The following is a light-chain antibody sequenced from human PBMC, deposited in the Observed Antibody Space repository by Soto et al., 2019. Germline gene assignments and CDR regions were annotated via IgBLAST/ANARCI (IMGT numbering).Light chain of an antibody. Sequence: QSALTQPASASGSSGQSVTISCTGTSVDINYVSWFQQHPGKAPKLIICEVTKRPSGVPDRFSGSKSGNTASLTVSGLQDDDEADYYCSSYAGRDIWVFGGGTKLTV. CDR3: SSYAGRDIWV. V-gene: IGLV2-8*01. CDR1: SVDINY. J-gene: IGLJ3*02. CDR2: EVT.